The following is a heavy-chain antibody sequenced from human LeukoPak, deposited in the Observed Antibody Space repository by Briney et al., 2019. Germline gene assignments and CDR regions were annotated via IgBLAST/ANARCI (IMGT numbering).Heavy chain of an antibody. V-gene: IGHV4-30-2*01. CDR2: IYHSGST. J-gene: IGHJ6*04. D-gene: IGHD2-15*01. CDR1: GGSISSGGYS. Sequence: SETLSLTCAVSGGSISSGGYSWSWIRQPPGKGLEWIGYIYHSGSTYYNPSLRSRVTISVDRSKNQFSLKPSSVTAADTAVYYCARALGYCSGGSCYSGGMDVWGKGTTVTVSS. CDR3: ARALGYCSGGSCYSGGMDV.